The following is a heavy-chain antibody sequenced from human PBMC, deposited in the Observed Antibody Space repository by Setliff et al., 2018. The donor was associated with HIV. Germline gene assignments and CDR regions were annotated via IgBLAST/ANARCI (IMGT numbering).Heavy chain of an antibody. CDR3: ARRAPCGGDCFAFDY. J-gene: IGHJ4*02. V-gene: IGHV1-2*02. CDR1: GYTFTGYY. CDR2: INPNSGGT. Sequence: GASVKVSCKASGYTFTGYYMHWVRQAPGKGLEWMGWINPNSGGTTYAQKFQGRVTITAEKSTNTVYMQFSSLTSDDTAVYYCARRAPCGGDCFAFDYWGQGTLVTVSS. D-gene: IGHD2-21*02.